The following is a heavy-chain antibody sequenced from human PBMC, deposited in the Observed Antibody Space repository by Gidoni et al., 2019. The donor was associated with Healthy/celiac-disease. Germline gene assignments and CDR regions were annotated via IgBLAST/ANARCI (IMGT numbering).Heavy chain of an antibody. CDR1: GGSFSGYY. V-gene: IGHV4-34*01. Sequence: QVQLQQWGAGLLKPSETLSLTCAVYGGSFSGYYWRWIRQPPGKGLEWIGEINHSGSTNYNPSLKSRVTISVDTSKNQFSLKLSSVTAADTAVYYCARVPTYDSSAKGVYFDYWGQGTLVTVSS. J-gene: IGHJ4*02. D-gene: IGHD3-22*01. CDR2: INHSGST. CDR3: ARVPTYDSSAKGVYFDY.